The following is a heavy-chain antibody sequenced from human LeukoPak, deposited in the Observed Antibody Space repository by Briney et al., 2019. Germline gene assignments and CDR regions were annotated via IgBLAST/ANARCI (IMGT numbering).Heavy chain of an antibody. CDR2: IKSKTDGGTT. CDR1: GFTFSHAW. Sequence: PGGSLRLSCVASGFTFSHAWISWGRQAPGKGLEWVGRIKSKTDGGTTDYAAPVKGRFSISRDDSKNTLYLQLNSLKTEDTGFYYCTTVFDTTGPSWGQGTLVTVSS. CDR3: TTVFDTTGPS. V-gene: IGHV3-15*01. D-gene: IGHD2/OR15-2a*01. J-gene: IGHJ5*02.